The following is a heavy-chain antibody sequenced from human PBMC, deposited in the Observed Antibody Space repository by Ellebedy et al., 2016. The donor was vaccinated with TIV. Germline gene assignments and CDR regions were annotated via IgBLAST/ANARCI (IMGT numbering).Heavy chain of an antibody. D-gene: IGHD3-10*02. V-gene: IGHV3-66*01. CDR3: ARASFYDVDLSGWYFDL. CDR2: IYTDDST. Sequence: GGSLRLSCAASKFTVSYNYMNWVRQAPGKGPEWVSGIYTDDSTYYADSVKGRFTISRDNSKKTLYLQMNSLRTEDTALYYCARASFYDVDLSGWYFDLWGRGTLVTVPS. CDR1: KFTVSYNY. J-gene: IGHJ2*01.